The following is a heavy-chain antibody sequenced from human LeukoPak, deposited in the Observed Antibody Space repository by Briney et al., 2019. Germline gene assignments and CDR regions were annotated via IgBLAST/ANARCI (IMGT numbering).Heavy chain of an antibody. Sequence: PGGSLRLSCAASGFTFSTYWMHWVRQAPGKGLEWVSYISSSSSTIYYADSVKGRFTISRDNAKNSLFLQMDNLRAEDTAIYYCAKGRYSGSYSWFDPWGQGTLVTVSS. CDR1: GFTFSTYW. D-gene: IGHD1-26*01. CDR3: AKGRYSGSYSWFDP. V-gene: IGHV3-48*01. J-gene: IGHJ5*02. CDR2: ISSSSSTI.